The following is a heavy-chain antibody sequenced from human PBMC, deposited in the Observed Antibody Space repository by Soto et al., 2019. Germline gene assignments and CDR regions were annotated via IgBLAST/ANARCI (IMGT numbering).Heavy chain of an antibody. CDR1: GGTFTRHT. D-gene: IGHD2-2*01. Sequence: QVQLVQSGAEVKKPGSSVKGSCEASGGTFTRHTLSWVRQAPGQGLEWMGGILPIFGAANYAQKFRDRVTITADKSTSKAYIELSSLTSEDTAIYYCARVGGPCRIASCGMDVWGQGTAVTVSS. CDR2: ILPIFGAA. V-gene: IGHV1-69*06. J-gene: IGHJ6*02. CDR3: ARVGGPCRIASCGMDV.